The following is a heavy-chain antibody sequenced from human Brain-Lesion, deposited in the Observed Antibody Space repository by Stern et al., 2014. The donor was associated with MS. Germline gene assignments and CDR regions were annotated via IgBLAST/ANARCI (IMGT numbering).Heavy chain of an antibody. Sequence: QMQLVQSGAEVKKTGSSVKVSCQASGNTFTNRYLHWVRQAPGQALEWMGWITPFTGNTNYAQNFQDRVTITMDRSMSTAYMDLSSLRSDDTAIYFCAEGGSYSFVYWGQGTLVTVSS. D-gene: IGHD4-11*01. V-gene: IGHV1-45*02. CDR3: AEGGSYSFVY. CDR2: ITPFTGNT. J-gene: IGHJ4*02. CDR1: GNTFTNRY.